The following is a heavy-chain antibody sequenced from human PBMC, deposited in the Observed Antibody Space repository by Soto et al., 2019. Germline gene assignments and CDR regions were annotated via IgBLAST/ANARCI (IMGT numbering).Heavy chain of an antibody. CDR1: GFTFDDYA. J-gene: IGHJ6*02. V-gene: IGHV3-9*01. Sequence: GGSLRLSCAASGFTFDDYAMHWVRQAPGKGREWVSGISWNSGSVGYADSVQGRFTISRDNAKNSLYLQMNSLRAEDTALYYCAKDMRYCSGGSCYYYYGMDVWGQGTTVTVSS. D-gene: IGHD2-15*01. CDR2: ISWNSGSV. CDR3: AKDMRYCSGGSCYYYYGMDV.